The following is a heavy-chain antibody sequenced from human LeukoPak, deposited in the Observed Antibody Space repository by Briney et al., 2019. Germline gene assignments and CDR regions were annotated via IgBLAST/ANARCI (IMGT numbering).Heavy chain of an antibody. V-gene: IGHV3-48*04. J-gene: IGHJ4*02. D-gene: IGHD3-3*01. CDR2: ISSSSSTI. CDR3: ASGITIFGVVERGDY. Sequence: GGSLRLSCAASGFTFSSYSMNWVRQAPGKGLEWVSYISSSSSTIYYADSVKGRFTTSRDNAKNSLYLQMNSLRAEDTAVYYCASGITIFGVVERGDYWGQGTLVTVSS. CDR1: GFTFSSYS.